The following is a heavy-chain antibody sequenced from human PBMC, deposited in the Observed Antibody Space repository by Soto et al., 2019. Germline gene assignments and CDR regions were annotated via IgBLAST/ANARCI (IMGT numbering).Heavy chain of an antibody. CDR3: ARANWNDGCFDP. V-gene: IGHV4-59*01. J-gene: IGHJ5*02. CDR1: GGSITTYY. D-gene: IGHD1-1*01. CDR2: IYYSGST. Sequence: QLQLQESGPGLVKPSETLSLTCTVSGGSITTYYWSWIRQPPGKGLVWIGSIYYSGSTNYYPSLKSRGTVSVDTSKNQFSLKVSSVTAADTAVYYCARANWNDGCFDPWGQGTLVTVSS.